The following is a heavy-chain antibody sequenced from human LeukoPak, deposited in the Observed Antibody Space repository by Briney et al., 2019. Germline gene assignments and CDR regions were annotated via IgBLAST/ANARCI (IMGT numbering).Heavy chain of an antibody. Sequence: GGSLRLSCVASGFTFSSYAMTWVRQAPGKGLEWVSAISGGSGLIYYGDSVKGRFTVSRDNSKNTQYLQMNDLRAEDTAAYYCANLGNWNDVRDYWGQGTLVAVSS. CDR3: ANLGNWNDVRDY. D-gene: IGHD1-20*01. J-gene: IGHJ4*02. V-gene: IGHV3-23*01. CDR2: ISGGSGLI. CDR1: GFTFSSYA.